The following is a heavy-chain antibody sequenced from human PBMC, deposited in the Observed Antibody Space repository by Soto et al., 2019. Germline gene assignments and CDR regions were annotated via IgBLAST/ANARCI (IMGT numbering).Heavy chain of an antibody. V-gene: IGHV4-34*01. CDR1: GGSFSGYY. Sequence: SETLSLTCAVYGGSFSGYYWSWIRQPPGKGLEWIGEINHSGSTNYNPSLKSRVTISVDTSKNQFSLKLRSVTAADTAVYYCARSWLVRFHRSGPWGQGTLVTVSS. J-gene: IGHJ5*02. D-gene: IGHD6-6*01. CDR2: INHSGST. CDR3: ARSWLVRFHRSGP.